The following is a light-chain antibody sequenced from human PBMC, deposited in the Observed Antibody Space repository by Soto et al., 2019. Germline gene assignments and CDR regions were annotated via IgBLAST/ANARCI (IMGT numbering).Light chain of an antibody. CDR2: RNN. CDR1: SSNIGSNY. CDR3: AAWDDSLSGVV. J-gene: IGLJ2*01. V-gene: IGLV1-47*01. Sequence: QSVLTQPPSASGTPGQRVTISCSGSSSNIGSNYVHWYQQFPGTVPKLLIYRNNQRPSGVPDRFSGSKSGTSASLAISGLRSEDEADYYCAAWDDSLSGVVFGGGTKLTVL.